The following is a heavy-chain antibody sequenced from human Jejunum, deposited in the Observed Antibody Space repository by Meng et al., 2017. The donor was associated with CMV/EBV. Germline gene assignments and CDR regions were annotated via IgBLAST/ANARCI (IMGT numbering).Heavy chain of an antibody. J-gene: IGHJ4*02. Sequence: SGFSFNRYWMRCVRQAPGKGLEWVANIREDGSEKHYADSIKGRLTVSRDNAKRSLYLQMNSLRAEDTALYYCVRVIAAKDYFDYWGQGTLVTVSS. CDR1: GFSFNRYW. D-gene: IGHD6-13*01. CDR3: VRVIAAKDYFDY. CDR2: IREDGSEK. V-gene: IGHV3-7*01.